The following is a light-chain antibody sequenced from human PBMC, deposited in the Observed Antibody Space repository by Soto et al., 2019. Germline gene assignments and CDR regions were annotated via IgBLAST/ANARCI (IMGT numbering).Light chain of an antibody. CDR1: QSVGIN. CDR2: VAS. J-gene: IGKJ1*01. Sequence: EIVMTQSPATLSVSPGERATLSCRASQSVGINLAWYQQKPGQAPRLLIYVASTRATGIAARFSGSGSGTEFSLTISSLQSEDFAFYYCQQYYKWPPRTFGQGTKVEIK. V-gene: IGKV3-15*01. CDR3: QQYYKWPPRT.